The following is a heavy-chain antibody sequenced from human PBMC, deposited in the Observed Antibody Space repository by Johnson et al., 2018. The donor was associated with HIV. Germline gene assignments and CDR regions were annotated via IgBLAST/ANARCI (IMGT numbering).Heavy chain of an antibody. D-gene: IGHD1-26*01. CDR2: VNNDGGDT. J-gene: IGHJ3*02. V-gene: IGHV3-74*01. CDR1: GFTFTNYW. CDR3: AREGGIVAAQGDAFDI. Sequence: VQLVESGGGLVQPGGSLRLSCAVSGFTFTNYWMHWVRQAPGKGLVWVSRVNNDGGDTIYADSVKGRFTISRDNTKNSLYLQMNSLRVEDTALYYCAREGGIVAAQGDAFDIWGQGTMVTVSS.